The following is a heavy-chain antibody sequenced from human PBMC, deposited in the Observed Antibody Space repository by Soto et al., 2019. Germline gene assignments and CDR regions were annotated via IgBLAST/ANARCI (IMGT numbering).Heavy chain of an antibody. Sequence: QVQLQESGPGLVKPSQTLSLTCTVSGASMSSGGYYWTWIRQSPGKGLEWIGYIYYSGSTYYNPSLESRVAISLDTSRSQFSLTLHSVTAADTAIYYCARDRHNTFFDPWGQRTLVTVSS. CDR3: ARDRHNTFFDP. CDR2: IYYSGST. J-gene: IGHJ5*02. D-gene: IGHD1-1*01. V-gene: IGHV4-31*03. CDR1: GASMSSGGYY.